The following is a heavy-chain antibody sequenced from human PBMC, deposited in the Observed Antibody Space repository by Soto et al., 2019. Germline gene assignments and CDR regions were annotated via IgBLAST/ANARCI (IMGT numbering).Heavy chain of an antibody. Sequence: GGSLRLSCAASGFTFSSYSINWVRQAPEKGLEWVSYISSDSSTIYYADSVKGRFTISRDNAKNSLYLQLNSLRAEDTAVYFCARDRYGDYVHDYWGQGTLVTVSS. CDR1: GFTFSSYS. J-gene: IGHJ4*02. CDR2: ISSDSSTI. CDR3: ARDRYGDYVHDY. D-gene: IGHD4-17*01. V-gene: IGHV3-48*01.